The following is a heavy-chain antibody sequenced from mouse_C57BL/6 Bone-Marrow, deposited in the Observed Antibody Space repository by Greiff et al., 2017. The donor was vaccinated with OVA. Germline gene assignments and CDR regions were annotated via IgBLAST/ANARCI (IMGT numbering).Heavy chain of an antibody. D-gene: IGHD1-1*01. CDR1: GYSFTSYG. V-gene: IGHV1-81*01. CDR2: IYTRSGNT. Sequence: QVQLKESGAELARPGASVKLSCKASGYSFTSYGLSWVQQRPGKGLEWIGEIYTRSGNTYYNAKFKGKATLTADKSSSTAYMELRSLTSEDSAVYFCARDYYYGSSYDYWGQGTTLTVSS. CDR3: ARDYYYGSSYDY. J-gene: IGHJ2*01.